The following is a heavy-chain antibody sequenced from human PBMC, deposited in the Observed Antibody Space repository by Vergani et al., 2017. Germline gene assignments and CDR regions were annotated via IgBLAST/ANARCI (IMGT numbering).Heavy chain of an antibody. CDR2: IYYSGST. CDR3: ARQRVGALELDY. D-gene: IGHD1-26*01. Sequence: QLQLQESGPGLVKPSETLSLTCTVSGGSISSSSYYWGWIRQPPGKGLEWIGSIYYSGSTYYNPSLKSRVTISVDTSKNQFSLKLSSVTAADTAVYYCARQRVGALELDYGGQGTLVTVSS. J-gene: IGHJ4*02. CDR1: GGSISSSSYY. V-gene: IGHV4-39*01.